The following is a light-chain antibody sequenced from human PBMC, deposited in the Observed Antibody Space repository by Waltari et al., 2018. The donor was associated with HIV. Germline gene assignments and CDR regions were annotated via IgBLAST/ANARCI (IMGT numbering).Light chain of an antibody. CDR2: SDN. V-gene: IGLV1-44*01. Sequence: QSVLTQPPSASGTPGKRVTLSGSGSSSNLGSKSVHCVQQVPGTAPKLLMYSDNQRPSGVPDLFSGSKSGTSASLAISGLQSEDEADYYCAAWDDSLDAWVFGGGTRLTVL. CDR3: AAWDDSLDAWV. CDR1: SSNLGSKS. J-gene: IGLJ3*02.